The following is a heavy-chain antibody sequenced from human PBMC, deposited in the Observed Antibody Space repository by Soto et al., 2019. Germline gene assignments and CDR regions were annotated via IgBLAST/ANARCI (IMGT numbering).Heavy chain of an antibody. V-gene: IGHV4-30-4*01. CDR1: GGSISSGDYY. CDR3: ARETLGYCSSTSCYTRKYWFDP. D-gene: IGHD2-2*02. CDR2: IYYSGST. J-gene: IGHJ5*02. Sequence: QVQLQESGPGLVKPSQTLSLTCTVSGGSISSGDYYWSWIRQPPGKGLEWIGYIYYSGSTYYNPSLKSRVTISVDTSKNRCSLKLSSVTAADTAVYYCARETLGYCSSTSCYTRKYWFDPWGQGTLVTVSS.